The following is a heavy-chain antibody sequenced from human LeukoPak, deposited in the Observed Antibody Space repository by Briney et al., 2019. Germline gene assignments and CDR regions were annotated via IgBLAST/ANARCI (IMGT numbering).Heavy chain of an antibody. Sequence: SETLSLTCTVSGGSISSSSCYWGWIRQPPGKGLEWIGTMYYSESSYCNPSLKTRVTISVDTSKNQFSLKLSSVTAADTAVYYCARRRAATIDYWGQGTLVTVSS. V-gene: IGHV4-39*01. CDR1: GGSISSSSCY. D-gene: IGHD6-25*01. CDR2: MYYSESS. J-gene: IGHJ4*02. CDR3: ARRRAATIDY.